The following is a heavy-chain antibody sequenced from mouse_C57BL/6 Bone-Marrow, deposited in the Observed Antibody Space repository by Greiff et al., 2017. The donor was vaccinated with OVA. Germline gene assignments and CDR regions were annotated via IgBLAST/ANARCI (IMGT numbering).Heavy chain of an antibody. J-gene: IGHJ2*01. Sequence: QVQLQQPGAELVKPGASVKLSCKASGYTFTSYWMQWVKQRPGQGLEWIGEIDPSDSYTNYNQKFKGKATLTVDTYSSTAYMQLSSLTSEDSAVYYYASLIYYYGSTFFDYWGQGTTLTVSS. D-gene: IGHD1-1*01. CDR3: ASLIYYYGSTFFDY. V-gene: IGHV1-50*01. CDR1: GYTFTSYW. CDR2: IDPSDSYT.